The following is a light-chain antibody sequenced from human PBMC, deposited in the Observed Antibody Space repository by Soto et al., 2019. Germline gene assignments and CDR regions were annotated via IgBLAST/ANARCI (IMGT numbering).Light chain of an antibody. J-gene: IGLJ2*01. CDR2: RNT. Sequence: QSVLTQPPSASGTPGQRVIISCSGSTSNIGSNSVFWYQQLPGSAPTLLLYRNTQRPSGVPDRFSGSKSGTSASLAISGLRSEDEAFYYCASWDDSLSGNVVFGGGTKVTVL. CDR1: TSNIGSNS. V-gene: IGLV1-47*01. CDR3: ASWDDSLSGNVV.